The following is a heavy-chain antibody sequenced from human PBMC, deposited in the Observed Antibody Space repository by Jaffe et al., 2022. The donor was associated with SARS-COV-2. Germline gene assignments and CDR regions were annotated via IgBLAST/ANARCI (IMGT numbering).Heavy chain of an antibody. V-gene: IGHV3-7*01. CDR3: ARGARGGPVAGNQNF. CDR2: IKQDGTET. CDR1: GFTFSTYW. Sequence: EVQLVESGGGLVQPGGSLRLSCAASGFTFSTYWMTWVRQSPGKGLEWVANIKQDGTETYYVDSVQGRFTISRDNAKNSLFLQMNSLRVEDTAVYYCARGARGGPVAGNQNFWGQGTLVTVSS. D-gene: IGHD6-19*01. J-gene: IGHJ4*02.